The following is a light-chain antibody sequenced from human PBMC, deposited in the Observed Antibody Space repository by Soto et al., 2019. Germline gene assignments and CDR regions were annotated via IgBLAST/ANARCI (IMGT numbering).Light chain of an antibody. CDR3: QHYDSYTYT. Sequence: QITQCPCTLSASVGDRVTSTFLASQSISTWLAWFQQKPGKAPDLLIYDASSLESGVPSRFSGSGSGTEFTLTISSLEPDDFAAYYCQHYDSYTYTFGQGTKVDIK. CDR2: DAS. V-gene: IGKV1-5*01. CDR1: QSISTW. J-gene: IGKJ2*01.